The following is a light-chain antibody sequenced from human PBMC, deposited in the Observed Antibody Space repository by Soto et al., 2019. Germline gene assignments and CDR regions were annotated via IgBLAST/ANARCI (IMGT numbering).Light chain of an antibody. CDR3: QQADTFPIT. CDR2: AAS. CDR1: QSISSY. J-gene: IGKJ5*01. V-gene: IGKV1-39*01. Sequence: IQMTQPPACLSVSLGGRVTITWRASQSISSYLNWYQQKQGKAPKLLIYAASSLQSGVPSRFSGSGSGTDFTLTISSLQPEDSAIYYCQQADTFPITFGQGTRLEIK.